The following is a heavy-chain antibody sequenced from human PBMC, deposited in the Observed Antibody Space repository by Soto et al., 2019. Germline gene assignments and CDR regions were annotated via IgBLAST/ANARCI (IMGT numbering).Heavy chain of an antibody. CDR2: IYYSGST. Sequence: ASETLSLTCTVSGGSISSSSYYWGWIRQPPGKGLEWIGSIYYSGSTYYNPSLKSRVTISVDTSKNQFSLKLSSVTAADTAVYYCARPVRGMLGDRDAFDIWGQGTMVTVSS. CDR1: GGSISSSSYY. V-gene: IGHV4-39*01. D-gene: IGHD2-21*02. J-gene: IGHJ3*02. CDR3: ARPVRGMLGDRDAFDI.